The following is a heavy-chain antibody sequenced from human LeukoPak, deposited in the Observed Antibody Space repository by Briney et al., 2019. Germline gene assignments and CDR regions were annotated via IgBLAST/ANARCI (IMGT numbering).Heavy chain of an antibody. Sequence: ASVKVSCKASGYTFTSYGISWVRQAPGQGLEWMGWISAYNGNTNYAQKLQGRVTMTTDTSTSTAYMELRSLRSDDTAVYYCTRVIYGDYGGYFDYWGQGTLVTVSS. D-gene: IGHD4-17*01. V-gene: IGHV1-18*01. J-gene: IGHJ4*02. CDR1: GYTFTSYG. CDR3: TRVIYGDYGGYFDY. CDR2: ISAYNGNT.